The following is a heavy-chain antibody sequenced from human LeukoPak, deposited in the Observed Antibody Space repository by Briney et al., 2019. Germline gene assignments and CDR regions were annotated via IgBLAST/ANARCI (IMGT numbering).Heavy chain of an antibody. J-gene: IGHJ4*02. V-gene: IGHV3-20*04. CDR3: ARGTLKAAATDFDY. CDR1: GCTFDDYG. D-gene: IGHD6-13*01. Sequence: SGGSLRLSCAASGCTFDDYGMSWVRHAPGKGLEWVSGINWNGSRTGYADSVKGRFTISRDNAKNSLYLQMNSLRAEDTALYYCARGTLKAAATDFDYWGQGTLVTVSS. CDR2: INWNGSRT.